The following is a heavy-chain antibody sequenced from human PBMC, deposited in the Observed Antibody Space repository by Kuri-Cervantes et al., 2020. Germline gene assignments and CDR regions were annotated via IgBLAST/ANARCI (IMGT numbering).Heavy chain of an antibody. V-gene: IGHV3-30*03. D-gene: IGHD3-10*01. J-gene: IGHJ4*02. CDR3: ARGSGSYGY. CDR1: GFTFSSYG. Sequence: GESLKISCAASGFTFSSYGMHWVRQAPGKGLEWVAVISYDGSNKYYADSVKGRFTISRDNSKNTLYLQMSSLRAEDTAVYYCARGSGSYGYWGQGTLVTVSS. CDR2: ISYDGSNK.